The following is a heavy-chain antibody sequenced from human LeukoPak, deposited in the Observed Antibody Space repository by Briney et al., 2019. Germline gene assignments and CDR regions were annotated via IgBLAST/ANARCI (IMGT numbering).Heavy chain of an antibody. D-gene: IGHD1-26*01. Sequence: GRSLRLSCAASGFTFSSYAMHWVRQAPGKGLEWVAVISYDGSNKYYADSVKGRFTISRDNSKNTLYLQMNSLRAEDTAVYYCARDLWKGSYTPADYWGQGTLVTVSS. V-gene: IGHV3-30-3*01. CDR2: ISYDGSNK. CDR3: ARDLWKGSYTPADY. J-gene: IGHJ4*02. CDR1: GFTFSSYA.